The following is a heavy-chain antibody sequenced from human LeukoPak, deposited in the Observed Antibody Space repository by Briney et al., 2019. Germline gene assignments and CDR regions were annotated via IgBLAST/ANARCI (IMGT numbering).Heavy chain of an antibody. CDR2: ISSSSGYI. V-gene: IGHV3-21*01. Sequence: GGSLRLSCAASGFTFSSYSMNWVRQAPGKGLEWVSSISSSSGYIYYADSVKGRFTISRDNAKNSLYPQMNSLRAEDTAVYYCARAILRGRLNDAFDIWGQGTMVTVSS. D-gene: IGHD2-21*02. CDR1: GFTFSSYS. CDR3: ARAILRGRLNDAFDI. J-gene: IGHJ3*02.